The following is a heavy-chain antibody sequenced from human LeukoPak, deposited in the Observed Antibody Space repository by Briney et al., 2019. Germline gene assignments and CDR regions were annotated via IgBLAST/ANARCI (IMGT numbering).Heavy chain of an antibody. D-gene: IGHD2-2*01. J-gene: IGHJ4*02. CDR2: IYYSGST. CDR3: AREGVPAAKYYFDY. CDR1: GYSISSGDYY. V-gene: IGHV4-30-4*08. Sequence: SETLSLTCTVSGYSISSGDYYWSWIRQPPGKGLEWIGYIYYSGSTYYNPSLKSRVTISVDTSKNQFSLKLSSVTAADTAVYYCAREGVPAAKYYFDYWGQGTLVTVSS.